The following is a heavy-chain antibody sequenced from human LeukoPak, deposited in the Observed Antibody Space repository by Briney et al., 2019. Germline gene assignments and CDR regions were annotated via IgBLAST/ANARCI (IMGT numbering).Heavy chain of an antibody. CDR2: IGSSGDIT. CDR3: AKDVDNGDYVVY. CDR1: GFTFSSYA. D-gene: IGHD4-17*01. Sequence: GGSLRLSCAASGFTFSSYAMSWVRQAPGMGLEWVSSIGSSGDITYYADSVKGRFTISRDNSKNALYLQMNSLRAEDTAVYYCAKDVDNGDYVVYWGQGTLVTVSS. V-gene: IGHV3-23*01. J-gene: IGHJ4*02.